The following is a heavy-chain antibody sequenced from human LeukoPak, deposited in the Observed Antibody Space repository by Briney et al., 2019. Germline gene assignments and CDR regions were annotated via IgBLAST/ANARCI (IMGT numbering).Heavy chain of an antibody. CDR2: IWNDGSNK. Sequence: GGSLRLSCAASGFTFRSYGLHWDRQAPGKGLEWVAVIWNDGSNKYYADSVKGRSTISRDNSKNMLYLQMSSLRAEDTAVYYCAREWTRTGPFDYWGQGTLVTVSS. D-gene: IGHD3/OR15-3a*01. V-gene: IGHV3-33*01. CDR3: AREWTRTGPFDY. CDR1: GFTFRSYG. J-gene: IGHJ4*02.